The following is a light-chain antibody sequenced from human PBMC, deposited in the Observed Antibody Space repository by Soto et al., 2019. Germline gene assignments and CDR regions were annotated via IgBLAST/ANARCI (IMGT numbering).Light chain of an antibody. CDR1: QSVGSY. V-gene: IGKV3-20*01. CDR3: QQYGSSPFT. J-gene: IGKJ2*01. Sequence: EIVLTQSPATLSLSPGERATLSCRASQSVGSYLAWYQQKPGQAPRLLMYGASQRATGIPDRFSGGGSGTDFTLTISRLEPEDFAVYYCQQYGSSPFTFGQGTKLEIK. CDR2: GAS.